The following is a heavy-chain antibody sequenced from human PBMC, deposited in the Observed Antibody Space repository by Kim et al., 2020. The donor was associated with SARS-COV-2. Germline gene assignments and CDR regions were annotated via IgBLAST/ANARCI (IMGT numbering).Heavy chain of an antibody. V-gene: IGHV3-30*18. Sequence: GGSLRLSCAASGFTFSSYGMHWVRQAPGKGLEWVAVISYDGSNKYYADSVKGRFTISRDNSKNTLYLQMNSLRAEDTAVYYCAKAGTTVSYFQHWGQGTLVTVSS. CDR3: AKAGTTVSYFQH. D-gene: IGHD4-17*01. J-gene: IGHJ1*01. CDR1: GFTFSSYG. CDR2: ISYDGSNK.